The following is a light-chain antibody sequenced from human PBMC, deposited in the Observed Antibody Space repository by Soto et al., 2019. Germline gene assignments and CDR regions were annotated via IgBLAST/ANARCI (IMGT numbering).Light chain of an antibody. V-gene: IGKV3-15*01. Sequence: MTQSPATLSLSQGAIATLSSRASHNINEDLPWCQQKPGQALRPLMFRTSTRATGFPPRLSGGGSGTELTITISSMKSEDFEVYNCQQYNNWTLTFGQGTKVDIK. CDR3: QQYNNWTLT. CDR1: HNINED. CDR2: RTS. J-gene: IGKJ1*01.